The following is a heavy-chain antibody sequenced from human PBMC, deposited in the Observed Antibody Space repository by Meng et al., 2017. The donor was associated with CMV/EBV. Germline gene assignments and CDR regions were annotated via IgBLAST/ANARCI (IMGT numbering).Heavy chain of an antibody. J-gene: IGHJ4*02. CDR3: ARGGLYYYDSSGHFDY. V-gene: IGHV4-4*07. D-gene: IGHD3-22*01. Sequence: VRLQESGPGLVKPSEPLSLTCTVSGGSISSYYWSWIRQPAGKGLEWIGRIYTSGSTNYNPSLKSRVTMSVDTSKNQFSLKLSSVTAADTAVYYCARGGLYYYDSSGHFDYWGQGTLVTVSS. CDR1: GGSISSYY. CDR2: IYTSGST.